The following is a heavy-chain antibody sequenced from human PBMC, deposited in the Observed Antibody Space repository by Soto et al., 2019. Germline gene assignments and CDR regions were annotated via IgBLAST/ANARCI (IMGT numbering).Heavy chain of an antibody. CDR1: SDSISSYY. J-gene: IGHJ4*02. CDR2: TDYSGNT. D-gene: IGHD6-19*01. V-gene: IGHV4-59*08. Sequence: QVQLQESGPGLVRPSETLSLTFTVSSDSISSYYWLWIRQSPGKGLEWIGYTDYSGNTNYNPSLKSRVTISGDTSKNQFSLRLSSVTAADTAVYYCARAVGDPLYYLDYWGQGTLVTVSS. CDR3: ARAVGDPLYYLDY.